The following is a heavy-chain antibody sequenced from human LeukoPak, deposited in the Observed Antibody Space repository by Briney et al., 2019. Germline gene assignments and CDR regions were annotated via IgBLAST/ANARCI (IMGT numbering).Heavy chain of an antibody. CDR2: IYYSGST. CDR3: AREGPQQLVRLSAFDI. V-gene: IGHV4-30-4*08. D-gene: IGHD6-13*01. Sequence: SETLSLTCTVSGGSISSGDYYWSWIRQPPGKGLEWIGYIYYSGSTYYNPSLKSRVTISVDTSKNQFSLKLSSVTAADTAVYYCAREGPQQLVRLSAFDIWGQGTMVTVSS. CDR1: GGSISSGDYY. J-gene: IGHJ3*02.